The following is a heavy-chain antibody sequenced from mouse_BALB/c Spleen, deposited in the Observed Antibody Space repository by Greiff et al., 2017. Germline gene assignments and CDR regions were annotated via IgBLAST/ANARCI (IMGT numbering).Heavy chain of an antibody. CDR2: IWSGGST. V-gene: IGHV2-4-1*01. Sequence: QVQLKESGPGLVQPSQSLSITCTVSGFSLTSYGVHWVRQSPGKGLEWLGVIWSGGSTDYNAAFISSLSISKDNSKSQVFFKMNSLQADDTAIYCCARNWGLRNCFAYWGQGTTLTVSS. D-gene: IGHD2-4*01. CDR1: GFSLTSYG. CDR3: ARNWGLRNCFAY. J-gene: IGHJ2*01.